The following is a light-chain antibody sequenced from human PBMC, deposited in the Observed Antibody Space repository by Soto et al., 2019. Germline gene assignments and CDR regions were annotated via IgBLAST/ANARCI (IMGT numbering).Light chain of an antibody. J-gene: IGKJ1*01. Sequence: EVVLTQSPATLSLSPGERATLSCRASQSVSSYLAWYQHKPGQAPRLLIYDTSNRAPGIPARFSASGSGTDFTLTISSLEPEDFAIFYCQQRGNWPGTFGPGTKVEIK. V-gene: IGKV3-11*01. CDR3: QQRGNWPGT. CDR1: QSVSSY. CDR2: DTS.